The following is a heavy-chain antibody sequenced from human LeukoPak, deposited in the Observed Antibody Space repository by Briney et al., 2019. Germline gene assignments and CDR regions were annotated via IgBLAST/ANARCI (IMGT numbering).Heavy chain of an antibody. CDR3: ARDSKSTADAFDI. J-gene: IGHJ3*02. V-gene: IGHV4-39*07. D-gene: IGHD5/OR15-5a*01. CDR2: IYCTGSS. CDR1: GGSIRSSDDY. Sequence: PSETLSLTCSVSGGSIRSSDDYWGFVRQTPGKGLEWMGSIYCTGSSNYNPSLKGRATISVDKSKNQLSLKVISVTAADTAMYFCARDSKSTADAFDIWGQGTMVTVSS.